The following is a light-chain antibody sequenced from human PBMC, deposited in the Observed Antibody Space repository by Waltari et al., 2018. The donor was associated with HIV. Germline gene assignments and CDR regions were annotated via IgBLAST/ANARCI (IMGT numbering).Light chain of an antibody. CDR1: ESVSISY. V-gene: IGKV3-20*01. CDR3: QHYGSSVWT. CDR2: GAS. J-gene: IGKJ1*01. Sequence: IVLTQSPGTVSLSPGERAALSCRASESVSISYLAWYQQRPGLAPRLLVYGASIRAAGIPDRFRGSGSETDFTLIISRLEPEDFAVYYCQHYGSSVWTFGQGTKVEIK.